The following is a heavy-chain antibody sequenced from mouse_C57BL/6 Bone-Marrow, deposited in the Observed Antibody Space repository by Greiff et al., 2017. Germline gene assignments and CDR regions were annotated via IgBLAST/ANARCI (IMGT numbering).Heavy chain of an antibody. CDR1: GYSFTDYN. CDR2: INPNYGTT. V-gene: IGHV1-39*01. Sequence: EVHLVESGPELVKPGASVKISCKASGYSFTDYNMNWVKQSNGKSLEWIGVINPNYGTTSYNQKFKGKATLTVDQSSSTAYMQLNSLTSEDSAVYYCAKGIYYCILYYFDYWGQGTTLTVSS. J-gene: IGHJ2*01. CDR3: AKGIYYCILYYFDY. D-gene: IGHD2-1*01.